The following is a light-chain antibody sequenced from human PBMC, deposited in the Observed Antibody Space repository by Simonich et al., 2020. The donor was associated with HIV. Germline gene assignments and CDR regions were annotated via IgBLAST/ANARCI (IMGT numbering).Light chain of an antibody. J-gene: IGKJ4*01. CDR2: GES. CDR1: QSISAN. CDR3: QQYNNWPLT. Sequence: EIVMTQSPATLSVSPGERATLSCRASQSISANLAWYQQKPGQAPRLIIYGESNRATGIPARCSGSGSGTEFTLTISSLQSEDFAVYYCQQYNNWPLTFGGGTKVEIK. V-gene: IGKV3-15*01.